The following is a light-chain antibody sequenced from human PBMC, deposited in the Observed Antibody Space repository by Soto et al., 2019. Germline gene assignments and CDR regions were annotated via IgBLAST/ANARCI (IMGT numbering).Light chain of an antibody. V-gene: IGLV8-61*01. J-gene: IGLJ7*01. CDR1: SGSFSTSYY. Sequence: QTVVTQEPSLSASPGGTVTLTCGLSSGSFSTSYYPSWYQQTPGQAPRTLIYSTNTRSSGVPDRFSGSILGNKAALTITGAQADDESDYYCVLYMGSGISVFGGGTQLTVL. CDR2: STN. CDR3: VLYMGSGISV.